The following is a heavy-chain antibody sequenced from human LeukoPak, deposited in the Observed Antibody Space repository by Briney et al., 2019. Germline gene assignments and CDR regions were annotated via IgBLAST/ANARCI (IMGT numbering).Heavy chain of an antibody. J-gene: IGHJ5*02. CDR2: ISISSSYI. V-gene: IGHV3-21*01. D-gene: IGHD1-7*01. CDR1: GFTFSRYS. Sequence: GGSLRLSCAASGFTFSRYSMNWVRQAPGKGLEWVSSISISSSYIYYADSVKGRFTMSRDNAKNSLYLQMNGLRADDTATYYCARGATDTTRWFDPWGQGTLVTVSS. CDR3: ARGATDTTRWFDP.